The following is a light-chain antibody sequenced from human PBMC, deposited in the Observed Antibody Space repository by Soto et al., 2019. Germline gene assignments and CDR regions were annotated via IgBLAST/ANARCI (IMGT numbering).Light chain of an antibody. CDR1: QSISSY. CDR3: QQSYSTSIT. Sequence: IQMTQSPSSLSASVGDRDTITCRASQSISSYLNWYQQKPGKAPKLLIYAASSLQSGVPSRFSGSGSGTDFTLTISSLQPEDFATYYCQQSYSTSITFGQGTRLEIK. CDR2: AAS. V-gene: IGKV1-39*01. J-gene: IGKJ5*01.